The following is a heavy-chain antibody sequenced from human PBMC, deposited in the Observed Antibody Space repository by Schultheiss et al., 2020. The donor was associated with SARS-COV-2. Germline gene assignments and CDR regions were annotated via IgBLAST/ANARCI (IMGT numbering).Heavy chain of an antibody. CDR2: ISGSGGTI. D-gene: IGHD2/OR15-2a*01. Sequence: GGSLRLSCQGSGFTFSSYEMNWVRQAPGKGLEWVSAISGSGGTIYYADSLRGRFIISRDNAKNSLYLQMNSLSAEDSAVYYCARDNTYLGPMDVWGQGTTVTVSS. CDR3: ARDNTYLGPMDV. V-gene: IGHV3-48*03. J-gene: IGHJ6*02. CDR1: GFTFSSYE.